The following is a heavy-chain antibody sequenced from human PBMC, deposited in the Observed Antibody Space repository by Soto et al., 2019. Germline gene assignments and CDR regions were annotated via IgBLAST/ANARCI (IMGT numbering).Heavy chain of an antibody. CDR3: ARALITIYGVSQKNNWFDP. CDR1: GGSISSGGYY. V-gene: IGHV4-30-4*01. Sequence: KPSETLSLTCTVSGGSISSGGYYWSWIRQPPGKGLEWIGCIYYSGSTYYNPSLKSRVSISIDTSKNQFSLKLSSVTAADTAIYYCARALITIYGVSQKNNWFDPWGQGTLVTVSS. D-gene: IGHD3-3*01. J-gene: IGHJ5*02. CDR2: IYYSGST.